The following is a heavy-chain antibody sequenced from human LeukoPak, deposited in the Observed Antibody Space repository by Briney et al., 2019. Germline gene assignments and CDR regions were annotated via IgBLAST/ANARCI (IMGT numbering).Heavy chain of an antibody. J-gene: IGHJ5*02. D-gene: IGHD1-14*01. V-gene: IGHV4-39*01. CDR3: ARLNKPGWFDP. CDR1: GDSVSSSNYY. Sequence: SETLSLTCTVSGDSVSSSNYYWAWIRQPPGKGLEWIGNIYYSGSTYYNPSLKSRLTISVDTSKNQFSLKPTSVTAADTAVYYCARLNKPGWFDPWGQGTLVTVSS. CDR2: IYYSGST.